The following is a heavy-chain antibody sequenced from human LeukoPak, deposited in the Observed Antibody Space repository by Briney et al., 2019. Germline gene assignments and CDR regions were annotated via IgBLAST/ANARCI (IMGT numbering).Heavy chain of an antibody. CDR2: IKQDGSEK. CDR1: GFSFSDYW. J-gene: IGHJ4*02. CDR3: AGSSGWARYFDY. V-gene: IGHV3-7*05. Sequence: PGGSLRLSCAASGFSFSDYWMSWARQAPGKGLEWVANIKQDGSEKYYVDSVKGRFTISRDNAQNSLYLQMNSLRVEDRAVYYCAGSSGWARYFDYWGQGTLVRVSS. D-gene: IGHD6-19*01.